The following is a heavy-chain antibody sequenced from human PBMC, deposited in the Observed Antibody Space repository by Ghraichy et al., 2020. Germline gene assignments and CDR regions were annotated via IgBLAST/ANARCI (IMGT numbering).Heavy chain of an antibody. V-gene: IGHV3-53*01. Sequence: VSGFTVNSNYMSWVRQAPGKGLEWVAVIYSGDTTRYADFVKGRFTIFRDTSKNTVYLQMNSLGEEDTAVYYCAREPFDYWGQGTHLTVSS. CDR2: IYSGDTT. J-gene: IGHJ4*02. CDR1: GFTVNSNY. CDR3: AREPFDY.